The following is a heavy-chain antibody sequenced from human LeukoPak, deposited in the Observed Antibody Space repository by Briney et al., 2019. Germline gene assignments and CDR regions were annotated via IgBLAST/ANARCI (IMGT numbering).Heavy chain of an antibody. Sequence: GGSLRLSCAASGFTFTTYWMTWVRQAPGKGLEWVATINQDGSEKYYVDSLKGRFTISRDNAKNSLYLQMNSLRGEDTAVYYCARDLSDLDYWGQGTLVTVSP. D-gene: IGHD2-21*02. CDR3: ARDLSDLDY. CDR1: GFTFTTYW. V-gene: IGHV3-7*01. CDR2: INQDGSEK. J-gene: IGHJ4*02.